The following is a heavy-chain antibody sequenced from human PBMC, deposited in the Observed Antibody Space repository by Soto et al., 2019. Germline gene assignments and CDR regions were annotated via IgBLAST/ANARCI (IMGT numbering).Heavy chain of an antibody. CDR3: AKDSGWYSSSSEIDY. V-gene: IGHV3-30*18. Sequence: PGGSLRLSCAASGFTFSSYGMHWVRQAPGKGLEWVAVISYDGSNKYYADSVKGRFTISRDNSKNTLYLQMNSLRAEDTAVYYCAKDSGWYSSSSEIDYWGQGTLVTVSS. D-gene: IGHD6-6*01. CDR2: ISYDGSNK. J-gene: IGHJ4*02. CDR1: GFTFSSYG.